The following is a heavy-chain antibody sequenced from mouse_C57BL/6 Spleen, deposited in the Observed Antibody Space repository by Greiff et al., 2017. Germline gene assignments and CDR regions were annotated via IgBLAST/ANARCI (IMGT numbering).Heavy chain of an antibody. CDR2: IHPNSGST. V-gene: IGHV1-64*01. Sequence: QVQLQQPGAELVKPGASVKLSCKASGYTFTSYWMHWVKQRPGQGLEWIGMIHPNSGSTNYNEKFKSKATLTVDKSSSTAYMQLNSLKSEDSAVXVRASPLRDRLCPFAYWGQGTLVTVSA. J-gene: IGHJ3*01. CDR1: GYTFTSYW. CDR3: ASPLRDRLCPFAY. D-gene: IGHD3-3*01.